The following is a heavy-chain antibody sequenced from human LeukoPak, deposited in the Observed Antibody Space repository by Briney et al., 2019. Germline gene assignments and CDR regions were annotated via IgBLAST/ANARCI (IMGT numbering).Heavy chain of an antibody. J-gene: IGHJ4*02. Sequence: PGGSLRLSCAASGFTFSSYWMSWVRQAPGKGLEWVANIKQDGSEKYYVDSVKGRFTISRDNAKNSLYLQMNSLRAEDTAVYYCASDQLLYYYGSGSPVFDYWGQGTLVTVSS. CDR2: IKQDGSEK. CDR1: GFTFSSYW. CDR3: ASDQLLYYYGSGSPVFDY. V-gene: IGHV3-7*01. D-gene: IGHD3-10*01.